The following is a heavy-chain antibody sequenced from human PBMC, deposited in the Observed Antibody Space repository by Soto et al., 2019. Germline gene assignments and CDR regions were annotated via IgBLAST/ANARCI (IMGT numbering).Heavy chain of an antibody. D-gene: IGHD3-22*01. Sequence: QVQLVESGGGVVQPGRSLRLSCAASGFTFSSYGMHWVRQAPGKGLEWVAVIWYVGSNKYYADSVKGRFTISRDNSKNTLYLQMNSLRAEDTAVYYCARDSTLYYYDSTPGYWGQGTLVTVSS. V-gene: IGHV3-33*01. CDR3: ARDSTLYYYDSTPGY. J-gene: IGHJ4*02. CDR2: IWYVGSNK. CDR1: GFTFSSYG.